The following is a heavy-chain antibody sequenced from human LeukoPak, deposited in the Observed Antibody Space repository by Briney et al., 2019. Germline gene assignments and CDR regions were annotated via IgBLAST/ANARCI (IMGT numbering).Heavy chain of an antibody. CDR3: ARRAGAYSHPYDY. D-gene: IGHD4/OR15-4a*01. J-gene: IGHJ4*02. V-gene: IGHV3-23*01. CDR1: GFIFSNYG. Sequence: GGSLRLSCAASGFIFSNYGMNWVRQAPGKGLEWVSGITGSGSNTYYADSVKGRFTISRDNSKNTLYLQINSPRAEDTAVYYCARRAGAYSHPYDYWGQGTLVTVSS. CDR2: ITGSGSNT.